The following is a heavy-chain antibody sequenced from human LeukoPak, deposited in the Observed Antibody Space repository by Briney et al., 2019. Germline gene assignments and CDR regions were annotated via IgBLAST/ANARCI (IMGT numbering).Heavy chain of an antibody. J-gene: IGHJ3*02. CDR1: GGSISSSNW. Sequence: PSETLSLTCAVSGGSISSSNWWSWVRQPPGKGLEWIGEIYHSGSTNYNPSLKSRVIISVDKSKNQFSLKLSSVTAADTAVYYCARILRAKGAFDIWGQGTMVTVSS. CDR2: IYHSGST. V-gene: IGHV4-4*02. CDR3: ARILRAKGAFDI.